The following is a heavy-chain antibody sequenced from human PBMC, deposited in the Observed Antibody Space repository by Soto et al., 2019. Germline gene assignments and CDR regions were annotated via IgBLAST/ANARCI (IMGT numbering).Heavy chain of an antibody. Sequence: ASVKVSCKASGGTFSSYAISWVRQAPGQGLEWMGGIIPIFGTANYAQKFQGRVTITADESTSTAYMELSSLRSEDTAVYYCARRVVANYYYGMDVWGQGTTVTVSS. CDR2: IIPIFGTA. CDR3: ARRVVANYYYGMDV. J-gene: IGHJ6*02. D-gene: IGHD2-15*01. V-gene: IGHV1-69*13. CDR1: GGTFSSYA.